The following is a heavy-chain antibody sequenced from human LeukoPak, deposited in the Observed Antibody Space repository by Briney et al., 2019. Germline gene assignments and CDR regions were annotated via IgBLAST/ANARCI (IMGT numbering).Heavy chain of an antibody. Sequence: PGGSLRLSCTASGFTFSNYAMHWVRQAPGKGLEWVAVISYDGSNKYYADSVKGRFTISRDNSKNTLYLQMNSLRAEDTAVYYCASGTNWGGYFDYWGQGTLVTVSP. CDR1: GFTFSNYA. CDR3: ASGTNWGGYFDY. D-gene: IGHD7-27*01. CDR2: ISYDGSNK. V-gene: IGHV3-30-3*01. J-gene: IGHJ4*02.